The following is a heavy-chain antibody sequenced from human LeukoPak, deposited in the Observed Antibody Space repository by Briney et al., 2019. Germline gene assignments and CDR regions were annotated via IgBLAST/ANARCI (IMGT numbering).Heavy chain of an antibody. D-gene: IGHD2-15*01. CDR1: GGSISSYY. CDR3: ARDTYCSGGSCYSDY. CDR2: IYTSGST. J-gene: IGHJ4*02. V-gene: IGHV4-4*07. Sequence: SETLSLTCTVSGGSISSYYWSWIRQPAGKGLEWIGRIYTSGSTNYNPSLKSRVTMSEDTSKNQFSLKLSSVTAADTAVYYCARDTYCSGGSCYSDYWGQGTLVTVSS.